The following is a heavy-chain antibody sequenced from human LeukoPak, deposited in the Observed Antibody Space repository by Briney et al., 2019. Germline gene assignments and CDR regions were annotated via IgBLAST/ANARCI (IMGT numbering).Heavy chain of an antibody. CDR2: ISSSSSYI. CDR1: GFTFSSYS. CDR3: ARDSSTVRGVIPPNNWFDP. D-gene: IGHD3-10*01. V-gene: IGHV3-21*01. J-gene: IGHJ5*02. Sequence: PGGSLRLSCAASGFTFSSYSMNWVRQAPGKGLEWVSSISSSSSYIYYADSVKGRFTISRDNAKNSLYLQMNSLRAEDTAVYYCARDSSTVRGVIPPNNWFDPWGQGTLVTVSS.